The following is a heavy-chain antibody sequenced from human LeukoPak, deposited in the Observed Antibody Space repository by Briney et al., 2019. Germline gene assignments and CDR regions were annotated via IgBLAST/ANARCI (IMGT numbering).Heavy chain of an antibody. Sequence: PGGSLRLSCAASGFTLRSHAMSWVRQAPGKGLEWVSAISGSSGSTDYVDSVKGRFTISRDNSKNTLYLQMNSLRADDTAVYYCAKQMSTVTFTPFDYWGQGTLVTVSP. CDR2: ISGSSGST. J-gene: IGHJ4*02. D-gene: IGHD3-16*01. CDR3: AKQMSTVTFTPFDY. CDR1: GFTLRSHA. V-gene: IGHV3-23*01.